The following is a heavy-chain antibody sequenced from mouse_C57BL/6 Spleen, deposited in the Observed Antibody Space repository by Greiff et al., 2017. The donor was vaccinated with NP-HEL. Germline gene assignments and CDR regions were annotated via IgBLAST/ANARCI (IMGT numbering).Heavy chain of an antibody. V-gene: IGHV3-6*01. CDR2: ISYDGSN. CDR1: GYSITSGYY. J-gene: IGHJ1*03. Sequence: VQLQQSGPGLVKPSQSLSLTCSVTGYSITSGYYWNWIRQFPGNKLEWMGYISYDGSNNYNPSLKNRISITRDTSKNQFFLKLNSVTTEDTATYYCAKGFTRGYFDVWGTGTTVTVSS. CDR3: AKGFTRGYFDV.